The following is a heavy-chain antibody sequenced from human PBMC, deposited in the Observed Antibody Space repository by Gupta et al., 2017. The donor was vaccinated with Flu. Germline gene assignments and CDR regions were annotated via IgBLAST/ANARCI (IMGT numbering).Heavy chain of an antibody. J-gene: IGHJ4*02. CDR1: GFTFSTYG. D-gene: IGHD2-15*01. CDR3: AKDQREYCSGGDCYPQIFHY. Sequence: QVRLVESGGGVVQPGRSLRPSCSVSGFTFSTYGLQWVRQAPGQGLEWVAVISYDGSYKNYAESVKGRFTISRDNSKNTLSLQMNSLRREDTGVYYWAKDQREYCSGGDCYPQIFHYWGQGTLVTVSS. V-gene: IGHV3-30*18. CDR2: ISYDGSYK.